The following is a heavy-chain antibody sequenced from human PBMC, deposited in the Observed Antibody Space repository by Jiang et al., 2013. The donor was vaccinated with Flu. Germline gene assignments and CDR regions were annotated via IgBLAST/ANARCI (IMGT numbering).Heavy chain of an antibody. D-gene: IGHD1-26*01. CDR3: VKVRGTYLAHFEY. CDR2: ISGSGSHV. V-gene: IGHV3-23*01. CDR1: GFTFSNYG. J-gene: IGHJ4*02. Sequence: VQLLESGGGLVQPGGSLRLSCEASGFTFSNYGMTWVRQPPGKGLEWVSSISGSGSHVYHADSVKGRFTITRDNSKNTVILQMNSLTVDDSAMYYCVKVRGTYLAHFEYWGQGALVIVSS.